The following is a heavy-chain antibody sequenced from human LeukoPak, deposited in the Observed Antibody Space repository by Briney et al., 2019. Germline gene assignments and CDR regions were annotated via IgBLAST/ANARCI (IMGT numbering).Heavy chain of an antibody. Sequence: GGSLRLSCAASGFTFSSYAMSWVRQAPGKGLEWVSAISGSGGSTYYADSVKGRFTISRDNSKNTPYLQMNSLRAEDTAVYYCAKGYYDYVWGSYYFDYWGQGILVTVSS. D-gene: IGHD3-16*01. V-gene: IGHV3-23*01. J-gene: IGHJ4*02. CDR1: GFTFSSYA. CDR3: AKGYYDYVWGSYYFDY. CDR2: ISGSGGST.